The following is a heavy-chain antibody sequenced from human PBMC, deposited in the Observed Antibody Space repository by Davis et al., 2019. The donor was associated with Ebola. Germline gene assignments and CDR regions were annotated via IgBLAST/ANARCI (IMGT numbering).Heavy chain of an antibody. CDR2: ISAYNGNT. V-gene: IGHV1-18*01. D-gene: IGHD7-27*01. Sequence: ASVKVSCKASGGTFSSYAISWVRQAPGQGLEWMGWISAYNGNTNYAQKLQGRVTMTTDTSTSTAYMELRSLRSDDTAVYYCARAPGSNWGSPAAGWFDPWGQGTLVTVSS. CDR1: GGTFSSYA. CDR3: ARAPGSNWGSPAAGWFDP. J-gene: IGHJ5*02.